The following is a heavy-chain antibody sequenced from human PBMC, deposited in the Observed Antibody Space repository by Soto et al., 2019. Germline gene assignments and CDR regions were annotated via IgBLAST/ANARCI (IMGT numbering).Heavy chain of an antibody. CDR3: AKDQSPYSYGYGVYYYGMDV. Sequence: GGSLRLSCAASGFTFSSYGMHWVRQAPGKGLEWVAVISYDGSNKYYADSVKGRFTISRDNSKNTLYLQMNSLRAEDTAVYYCAKDQSPYSYGYGVYYYGMDVWGQGTTVTVSS. V-gene: IGHV3-30*18. CDR1: GFTFSSYG. D-gene: IGHD5-18*01. CDR2: ISYDGSNK. J-gene: IGHJ6*02.